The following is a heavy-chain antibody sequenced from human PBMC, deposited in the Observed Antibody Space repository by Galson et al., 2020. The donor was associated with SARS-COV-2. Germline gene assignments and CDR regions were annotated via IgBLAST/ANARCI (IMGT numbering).Heavy chain of an antibody. D-gene: IGHD2-2*01. CDR1: GYTFTSYD. V-gene: IGHV1-8*01. J-gene: IGHJ5*02. CDR3: ARAAARGWNNWFDP. CDR2: MNPNSGNT. Sequence: GESLKISCKASGYTFTSYDINWVRQATGQGLEWMGWMNPNSGNTGYAQKFQGRVTMTRNTSISTAYMELSSLRSEDTAVYYCARAAARGWNNWFDPWGQGTLVTVSS.